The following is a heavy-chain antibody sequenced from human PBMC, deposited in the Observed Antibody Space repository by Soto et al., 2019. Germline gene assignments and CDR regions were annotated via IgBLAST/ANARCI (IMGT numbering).Heavy chain of an antibody. D-gene: IGHD1-26*01. CDR1: GFSLSDARMG. CDR2: IFSNDEK. V-gene: IGHV2-26*01. J-gene: IGHJ5*02. CDR3: ARIQNRFSVSQTGP. Sequence: QATLKESGPVLVKPTETLTLTCTVSGFSLSDARMGVSWIRQPPGKALEWLAHIFSNDEKSYSTSLKSRLTISKDTSKSQVVLTMTNMDPVDTGTYYCARIQNRFSVSQTGPWGQGTLVTVSS.